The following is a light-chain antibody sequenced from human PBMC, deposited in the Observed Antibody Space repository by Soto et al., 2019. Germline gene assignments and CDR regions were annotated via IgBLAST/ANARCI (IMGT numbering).Light chain of an antibody. CDR3: HQTATTAWA. J-gene: IGKJ1*01. CDR1: QSIGTY. Sequence: DIPMTPSPSSLSASVGDRVTITCRTSQSIGTYLNWYQQKPGKAPQILIYAASGLQSGVPSRFGGSGSGTDFTLTITSLQREVFATYYCHQTATTAWAFGQGTE. V-gene: IGKV1-39*01. CDR2: AAS.